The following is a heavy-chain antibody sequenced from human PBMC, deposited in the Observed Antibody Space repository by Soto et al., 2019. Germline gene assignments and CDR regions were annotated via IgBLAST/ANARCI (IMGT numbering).Heavy chain of an antibody. D-gene: IGHD3-22*01. Sequence: HPVGSLRLSCAASGFTFSSYGMHWVRQAPGKGLEWVAVIWYDGSNKYYAGSAKGRFTISRDNSKNTLYLRMNSLRAEDTAVYYCARTLYDSSGYHHFQHWGQGTLVTV. CDR1: GFTFSSYG. CDR2: IWYDGSNK. V-gene: IGHV3-33*01. CDR3: ARTLYDSSGYHHFQH. J-gene: IGHJ1*01.